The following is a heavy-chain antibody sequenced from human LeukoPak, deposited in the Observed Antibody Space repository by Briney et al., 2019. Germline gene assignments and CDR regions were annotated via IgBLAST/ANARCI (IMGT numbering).Heavy chain of an antibody. Sequence: SETLSLTCAVYGGSFSGYYWSWIRQPPGKGLEWIGEINHSGSTNYNPSLKSRVTISVDTSKNQFSLKLSPVTAADTAVYYCARGITMALGYFQHWGQGTLVTVSS. CDR3: ARGITMALGYFQH. D-gene: IGHD3-10*01. CDR2: INHSGST. CDR1: GGSFSGYY. V-gene: IGHV4-34*01. J-gene: IGHJ1*01.